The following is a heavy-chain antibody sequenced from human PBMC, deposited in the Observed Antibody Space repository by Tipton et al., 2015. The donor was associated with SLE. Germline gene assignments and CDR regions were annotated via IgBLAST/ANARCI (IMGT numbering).Heavy chain of an antibody. V-gene: IGHV4-4*07. J-gene: IGHJ4*02. CDR1: GGPIGGYY. CDR2: IYASGST. D-gene: IGHD6-19*01. Sequence: TLSLTCTVSGGPIGGYYWSWIRQPAGEGLEWIGRIYASGSTNYNPSLRSRAAMSVDTSKSHFSLKLTSVTAADTAVYYCARDSPTGAGTFDSWGQGTLVIVST. CDR3: ARDSPTGAGTFDS.